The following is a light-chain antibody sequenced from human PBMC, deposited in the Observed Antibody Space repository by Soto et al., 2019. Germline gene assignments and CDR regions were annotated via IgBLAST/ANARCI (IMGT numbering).Light chain of an antibody. CDR1: QSISNH. V-gene: IGKV1-39*01. J-gene: IGKJ5*01. Sequence: DVKMSQSAASLSASVKDRVIITCRASQSISNHLNWYQQKPGKAPKLLIFAASSLQSGVPSRFSGSGSGTDFTLTISSLQPEDFATYYCQQSYSPPPVTFGQGTRLAIK. CDR2: AAS. CDR3: QQSYSPPPVT.